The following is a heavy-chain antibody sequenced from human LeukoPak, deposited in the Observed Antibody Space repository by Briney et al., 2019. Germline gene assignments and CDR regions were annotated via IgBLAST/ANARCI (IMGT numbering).Heavy chain of an antibody. V-gene: IGHV1-18*01. CDR1: GYTFTSYG. CDR2: ISAYNGNT. Sequence: GASVKVSCKASGYTFTSYGISWVRQAPGQGLEWMGWISAYNGNTNYAQKFQGRVTITADESTSTAYMELSSLRSEDTAVYYCARDGAARQGNYYYYMDVWGKGTTVTVSS. CDR3: ARDGAARQGNYYYYMDV. D-gene: IGHD6-6*01. J-gene: IGHJ6*03.